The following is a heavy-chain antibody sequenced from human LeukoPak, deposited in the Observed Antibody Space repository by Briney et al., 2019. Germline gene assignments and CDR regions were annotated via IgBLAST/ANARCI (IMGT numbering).Heavy chain of an antibody. V-gene: IGHV2-70*11. Sequence: SGPALVKPTQTLTLTCTFSGFSLSTSGMCVSWIRQPPGKALEWLARIDWDDDKYYSTSLKTRLTLSKDNSKNQVVLTMTNMDPVDTATYYCARVRTGYSYGSPSYYYYYYMDVWGKGTAVTVSS. CDR1: GFSLSTSGMC. D-gene: IGHD5-18*01. CDR2: IDWDDDK. J-gene: IGHJ6*03. CDR3: ARVRTGYSYGSPSYYYYYYMDV.